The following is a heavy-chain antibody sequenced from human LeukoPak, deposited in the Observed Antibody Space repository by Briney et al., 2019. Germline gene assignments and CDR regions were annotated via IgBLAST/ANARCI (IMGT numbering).Heavy chain of an antibody. CDR3: ARHADSGLWFGELLHLDY. V-gene: IGHV4-39*01. Sequence: PSETLSLTCTVSGGSISSSSYYWGWIRQPPGKGLEWIGSIYYSGSTYYNPSLKSRVTISVDTSKNQFSLKLSSVTAADTAVYCCARHADSGLWFGELLHLDYWGQGTLVTVSS. CDR2: IYYSGST. D-gene: IGHD3-10*01. CDR1: GGSISSSSYY. J-gene: IGHJ4*02.